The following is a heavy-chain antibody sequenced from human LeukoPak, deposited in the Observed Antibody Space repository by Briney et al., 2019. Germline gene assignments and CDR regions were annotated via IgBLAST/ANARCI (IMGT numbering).Heavy chain of an antibody. CDR2: IYYSGST. J-gene: IGHJ4*02. Sequence: SETLSLTCTVSGGSISSHYWSWIRQPPGKGLEWIGYIYYSGSTNYNPSLKNRVSISVDTSKNQFSLKLSSVTAADTAVYYCARHCTSTSCYTGAYYFDYWGQGTLVTVSS. D-gene: IGHD2-2*02. V-gene: IGHV4-59*11. CDR3: ARHCTSTSCYTGAYYFDY. CDR1: GGSISSHY.